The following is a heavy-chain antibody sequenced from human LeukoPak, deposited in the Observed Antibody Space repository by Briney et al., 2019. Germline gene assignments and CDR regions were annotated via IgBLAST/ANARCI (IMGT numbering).Heavy chain of an antibody. D-gene: IGHD6-19*01. Sequence: ASGKVSCKASGYTFTSYAMNWVRQAPGQGLEWMGWISSYKSNTNYAQKFQGRVTMTTDTSTSTAYVELRSLRSDDTAVYYCARGGNSGWRTPNDDYWGQGTLVTVSS. V-gene: IGHV1-18*01. J-gene: IGHJ4*02. CDR3: ARGGNSGWRTPNDDY. CDR2: ISSYKSNT. CDR1: GYTFTSYA.